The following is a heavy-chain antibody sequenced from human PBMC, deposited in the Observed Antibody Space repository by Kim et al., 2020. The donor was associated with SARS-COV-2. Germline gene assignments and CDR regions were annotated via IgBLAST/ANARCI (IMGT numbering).Heavy chain of an antibody. CDR1: GYSFTSYW. J-gene: IGHJ6*02. V-gene: IGHV5-10-1*01. CDR3: ARQDVQLERRRGYYYYGMDV. CDR2: IDPSDSYT. D-gene: IGHD1-1*01. Sequence: GESLKISCKGSGYSFTSYWISWVRQMPGKGLEWMGRIDPSDSYTNYSPSFQGHVTISADKSISTAYLQWSSLKASDTAMYYCARQDVQLERRRGYYYYGMDVWGQGTTVTVSS.